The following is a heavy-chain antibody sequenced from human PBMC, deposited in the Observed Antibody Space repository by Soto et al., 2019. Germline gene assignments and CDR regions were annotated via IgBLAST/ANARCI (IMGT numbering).Heavy chain of an antibody. CDR3: AKGARSGWPWYFDL. V-gene: IGHV3-9*01. Sequence: EVQLVESGGGLVQPGRSLRLSCAVSGFTFEDYAMIWVRQVPGKGLECVSSISWNSGAIDYAASVKGRFTISRDNAKKSLYLKMNSLRVEDTALYYCAKGARSGWPWYFDLWGRGTLVTVSS. CDR1: GFTFEDYA. J-gene: IGHJ2*01. CDR2: ISWNSGAI. D-gene: IGHD6-19*01.